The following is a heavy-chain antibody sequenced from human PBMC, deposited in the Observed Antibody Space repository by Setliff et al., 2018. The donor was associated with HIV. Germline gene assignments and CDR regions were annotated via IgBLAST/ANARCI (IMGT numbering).Heavy chain of an antibody. J-gene: IGHJ3*02. Sequence: PSETLSLTCTVSGGSISSHCWSWIRQSPGKALEWIGYIYASGSIIYNPSLKSRVTISIDTSKSHFSLRLKSVTAADTALYYCASGSPFDGFDMWGQGTMVTVSS. V-gene: IGHV4-59*11. CDR2: IYASGSI. D-gene: IGHD1-26*01. CDR3: ASGSPFDGFDM. CDR1: GGSISSHC.